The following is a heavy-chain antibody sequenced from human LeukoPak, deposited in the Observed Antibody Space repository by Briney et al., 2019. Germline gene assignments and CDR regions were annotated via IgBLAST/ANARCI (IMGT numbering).Heavy chain of an antibody. Sequence: GGSLSLSCATSGFTFNIYAMSWVRQAPGKGLEWVSSISGSGDSTYYADSVKGRFTISRDNSKNTLYLQMDSLRAEDAAVYFCAKAHDGEWRNFDYWGQGTLVTVSS. J-gene: IGHJ4*02. CDR3: AKAHDGEWRNFDY. V-gene: IGHV3-23*01. CDR2: ISGSGDST. CDR1: GFTFNIYA. D-gene: IGHD3-10*01.